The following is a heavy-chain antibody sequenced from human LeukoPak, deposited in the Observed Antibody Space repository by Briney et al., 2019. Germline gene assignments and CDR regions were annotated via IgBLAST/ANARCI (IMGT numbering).Heavy chain of an antibody. J-gene: IGHJ4*02. D-gene: IGHD4-17*01. CDR2: ISYDGSNK. Sequence: PGGSLRLSCAASGFTFSSYAMHWVRQAPGKGLEWVAVISYDGSNKYYADSVKGRFTISRDNSKNTLYLQMNSLRAEDTAVYYCARDHYGDPEYYFDYWGQGTLVTVSS. V-gene: IGHV3-30*04. CDR3: ARDHYGDPEYYFDY. CDR1: GFTFSSYA.